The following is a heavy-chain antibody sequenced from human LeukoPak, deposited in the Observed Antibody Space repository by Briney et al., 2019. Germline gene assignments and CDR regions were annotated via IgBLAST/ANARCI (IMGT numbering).Heavy chain of an antibody. V-gene: IGHV3-23*01. D-gene: IGHD3-10*01. CDR1: GFILNNYA. CDR2: ISGTGVTA. Sequence: GGSLRLSCAASGFILNNYAMSWVRQAPGKGLGWVSSISGTGVTASYADSVKGRFAICRDNSKNTLYLQMSSLRAEDTALYYCAKDQRYGDLDDYRGQGTLVTVSS. J-gene: IGHJ4*02. CDR3: AKDQRYGDLDDY.